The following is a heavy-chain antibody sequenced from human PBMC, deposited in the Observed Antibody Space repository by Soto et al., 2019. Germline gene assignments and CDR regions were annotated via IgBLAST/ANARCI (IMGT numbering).Heavy chain of an antibody. CDR3: ARGGLHLGEFSLGQFDS. J-gene: IGHJ4*02. CDR1: GGFLSESY. Sequence: SETLSLTCAVYGGFLSESYWTWIRQPPGKGLEWIGEINHVGGTNYNPSLKSRVTMSLDTSRNQFSLKLNSVTAADTAVYFCARGGLHLGEFSLGQFDSWGQGTLVTVSS. D-gene: IGHD3-16*02. V-gene: IGHV4-34*01. CDR2: INHVGGT.